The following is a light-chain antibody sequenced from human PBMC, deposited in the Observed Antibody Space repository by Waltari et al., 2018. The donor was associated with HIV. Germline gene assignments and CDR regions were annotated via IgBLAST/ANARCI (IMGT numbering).Light chain of an antibody. V-gene: IGKV4-1*01. CDR1: QSIFYSSNNKNY. CDR3: HQYFSTPQT. Sequence: VMTQSPDSLAVSLGERATINCKSSQSIFYSSNNKNYLAWYQQKPGQPPKLLIHWASTRISGVPDRFSGSGSATEFTLTIRSLQAEDVAVYYCHQYFSTPQTFGQGTKVEVK. J-gene: IGKJ1*01. CDR2: WAS.